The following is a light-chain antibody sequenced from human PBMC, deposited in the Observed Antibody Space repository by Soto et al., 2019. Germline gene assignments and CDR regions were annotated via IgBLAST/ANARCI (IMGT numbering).Light chain of an antibody. CDR2: DVS. V-gene: IGLV2-14*01. J-gene: IGLJ1*01. CDR1: SSDVGGYNY. CDR3: SSYTSSSTYV. Sequence: QSVLTQPAFVSGSPGQSITISCTGTSSDVGGYNYVSWYQQHPGKAPKLMIYDVSNRPSGVSNRFSGSKSGNTASLTISGLQAEDEADYYCSSYTSSSTYVFGTGTKV.